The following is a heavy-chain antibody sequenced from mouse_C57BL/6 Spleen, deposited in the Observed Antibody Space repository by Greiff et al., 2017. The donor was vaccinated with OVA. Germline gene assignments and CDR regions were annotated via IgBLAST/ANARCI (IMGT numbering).Heavy chain of an antibody. CDR3: ARSSTWYYFDY. J-gene: IGHJ2*01. CDR1: PLHPTTNP. Sequence: EVQLQESFSSLFLPFSSFPFSCPSSPLHPTTNPINRVKQRPEQGLEWIGRIDPANGNTKYAPKFQGKATITADTSSNTAYLQLSSLTSEDTAIYYCARSSTWYYFDYWGQGTTLTVSS. D-gene: IGHD5-5*01. V-gene: IGHV14-3*01. CDR2: IDPANGNT.